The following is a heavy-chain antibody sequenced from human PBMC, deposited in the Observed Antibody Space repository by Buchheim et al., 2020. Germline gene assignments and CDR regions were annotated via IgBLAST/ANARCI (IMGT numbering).Heavy chain of an antibody. J-gene: IGHJ2*01. D-gene: IGHD3-22*01. V-gene: IGHV4-34*01. CDR3: AGAPLLLRPARIWHLDF. CDR2: FNHSGSI. CDR1: GGPFSDYY. Sequence: QVQLQQWGAGLLKPSETLSLTCAVHGGPFSDYYWNWIRQPPGKGLEWIGEFNHSGSINYNPSLKSRLTISVDTSKNQFSLKLSSVAAADTAVYYCAGAPLLLRPARIWHLDFWGRGTL.